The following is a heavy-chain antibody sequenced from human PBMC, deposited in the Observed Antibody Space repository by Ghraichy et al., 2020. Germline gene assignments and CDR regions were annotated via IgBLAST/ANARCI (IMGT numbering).Heavy chain of an antibody. CDR1: GFTFSNHA. V-gene: IGHV3-30-3*01. CDR3: ARDLDKFADYYFDY. D-gene: IGHD3-10*01. J-gene: IGHJ4*02. Sequence: GGSLRLSCAASGFTFSNHAMHWVRKAPGKRLEWVAVISYDGNDKHYADSVKGRFTISRDNSKDTQYLQMNTLRAEDTAVYYCARDLDKFADYYFDYWGQGTLVTVSS. CDR2: ISYDGNDK.